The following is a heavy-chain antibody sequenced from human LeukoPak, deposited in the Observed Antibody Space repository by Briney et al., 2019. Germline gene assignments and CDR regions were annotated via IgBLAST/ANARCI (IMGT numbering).Heavy chain of an antibody. CDR3: ARSGYSYGYDY. CDR1: GYSFTSYW. J-gene: IGHJ4*02. V-gene: IGHV5-51*01. Sequence: GESLKISCKGSGYSFTSYWIGWVRQLPGKGLEWMGTIYPGDSDTRYSPSFQGQATISADKSISTAYLQWSSLKASDTAMYYCARSGYSYGYDYWGQGTLVTVSS. CDR2: IYPGDSDT. D-gene: IGHD5-18*01.